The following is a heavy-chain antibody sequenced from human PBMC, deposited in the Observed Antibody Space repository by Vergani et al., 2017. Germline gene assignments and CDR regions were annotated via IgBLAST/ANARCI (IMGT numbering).Heavy chain of an antibody. J-gene: IGHJ6*03. CDR2: INPNSGGT. Sequence: QVQLVQSGAEVKKPGASVKVSCKASGYTFTGYYMHWVRQAPGQGLEWMGWINPNSGGTNYAQQFQGRVTMTRDTSISTAYMELSRLRSDDTAVYYCARGRTSEPNYDILTGYYTNYYYYYMDVWGKGTTVTVSS. CDR1: GYTFTGYY. D-gene: IGHD3-9*01. V-gene: IGHV1-2*02. CDR3: ARGRTSEPNYDILTGYYTNYYYYYMDV.